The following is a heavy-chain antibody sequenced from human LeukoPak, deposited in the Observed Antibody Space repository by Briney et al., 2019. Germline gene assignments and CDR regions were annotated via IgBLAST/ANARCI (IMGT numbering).Heavy chain of an antibody. D-gene: IGHD6-19*01. CDR1: GFTFSNYW. Sequence: GGSLRLSCAASGFTFSNYWMHWVRQAPGKGLVWVSRINSDGTDTTYADSVRGRFTISRDNAKNTLYLQMDSLRAEDTAVYYCARDSRTSGWYGPASWVQGTLVSVSS. CDR3: ARDSRTSGWYGPAS. J-gene: IGHJ5*02. V-gene: IGHV3-74*01. CDR2: INSDGTDT.